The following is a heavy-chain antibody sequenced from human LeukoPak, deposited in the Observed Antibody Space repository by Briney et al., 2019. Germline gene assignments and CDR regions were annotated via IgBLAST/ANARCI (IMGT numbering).Heavy chain of an antibody. J-gene: IGHJ3*02. CDR3: AKGMGAFDI. D-gene: IGHD5-24*01. CDR1: GDSISSDY. CDR2: IGESGST. V-gene: IGHV4-59*01. Sequence: WETLSLTCTVSGDSISSDYWSWIRQPPGTGLEWIAFIGESGSTNYNPSLKSRVTISLDTSKNQFSLKVTSVTAADTAVYYCAKGMGAFDIWGQGTMVTVSS.